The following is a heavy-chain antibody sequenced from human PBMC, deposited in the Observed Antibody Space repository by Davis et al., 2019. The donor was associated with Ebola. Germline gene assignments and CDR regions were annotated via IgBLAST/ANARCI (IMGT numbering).Heavy chain of an antibody. CDR3: SGSYRTFDY. Sequence: MPSETLSLTCTVSGGSISSYYWSWIRQPPGKGLEWFGYIYYSGSTNYNPSLKSRVTISVDTSKNQFSLKLSSVTAADTAVYYCSGSYRTFDYWGQGTLVTVSS. D-gene: IGHD1-26*01. CDR1: GGSISSYY. J-gene: IGHJ4*02. CDR2: IYYSGST. V-gene: IGHV4-59*08.